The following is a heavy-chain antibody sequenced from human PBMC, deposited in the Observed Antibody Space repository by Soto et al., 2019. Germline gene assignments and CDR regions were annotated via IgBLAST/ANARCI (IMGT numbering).Heavy chain of an antibody. CDR1: GGTFSSYA. CDR2: IIPIFGTA. V-gene: IGHV1-69*12. D-gene: IGHD3-10*01. CDR3: ARDQVRGNVIKLLYYCGMDV. Sequence: QVQLVQSGAEVKKPGSSVKVSCKASGGTFSSYAISWVRQAPGQGLEWMGGIIPIFGTANYAQKFQGRVTITADESTSTAYMELSSLRSDDTAVYYCARDQVRGNVIKLLYYCGMDVWGQGTTVTVSS. J-gene: IGHJ6*02.